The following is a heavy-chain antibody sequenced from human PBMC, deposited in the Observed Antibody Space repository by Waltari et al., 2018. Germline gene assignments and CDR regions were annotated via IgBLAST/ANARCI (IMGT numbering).Heavy chain of an antibody. CDR3: ARAPRYFDWLSDYYFDY. CDR1: GGTFSSYA. CDR2: IIPIFGTA. D-gene: IGHD3-9*01. Sequence: QVQLVQSGAEVKKPGSSVKVSCKASGGTFSSYAISWVRQAPGQGLEWMGVIIPIFGTANYAQKVQGRVTITADKSTSTAYMELSSLRSEDTAVYYCARAPRYFDWLSDYYFDYWGQGTLVTVSS. J-gene: IGHJ4*02. V-gene: IGHV1-69*14.